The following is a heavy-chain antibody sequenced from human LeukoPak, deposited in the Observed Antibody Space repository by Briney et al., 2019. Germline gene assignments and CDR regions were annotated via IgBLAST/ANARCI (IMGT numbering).Heavy chain of an antibody. Sequence: SETLSLTCAVYGGSFSGYYWSWIRQPPGKGLEWIGEINHSGSTNYNPSLKSRVTISVDTSKNQFSLKLSSVTAADTAVYYCARGGYYDFWSGYYFGRGHSWFDPWGQGTLVTVSS. J-gene: IGHJ5*02. V-gene: IGHV4-34*01. CDR1: GGSFSGYY. CDR3: ARGGYYDFWSGYYFGRGHSWFDP. CDR2: INHSGST. D-gene: IGHD3-3*01.